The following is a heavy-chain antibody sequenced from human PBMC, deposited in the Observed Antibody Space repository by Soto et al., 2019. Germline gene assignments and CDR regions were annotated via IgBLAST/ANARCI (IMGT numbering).Heavy chain of an antibody. CDR2: IIPIFGTA. J-gene: IGHJ5*02. CDR3: ARGSVVVTRRWFDP. V-gene: IGHV1-69*06. Sequence: GAPVKVSCKASGGTFSSYAISWVRQAPGQGLEWMGGIIPIFGTANYAQKFQGRVTITADKSTSTAYMELSSLRSEDTAVYYCARGSVVVTRRWFDPWGQGTLVTVSS. D-gene: IGHD2-21*02. CDR1: GGTFSSYA.